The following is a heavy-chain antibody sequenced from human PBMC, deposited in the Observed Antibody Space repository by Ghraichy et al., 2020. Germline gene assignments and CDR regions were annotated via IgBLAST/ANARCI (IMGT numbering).Heavy chain of an antibody. V-gene: IGHV3-74*01. CDR1: GFTFSSYW. D-gene: IGHD3-22*01. J-gene: IGHJ5*02. CDR3: ARGGYYDSSGSQRKKYNWFDP. CDR2: INSDGSST. Sequence: GEYLNISCAASGFTFSSYWMHWVRQAPGKGLVWVSRINSDGSSTSYADSVKGRFTISRDNAKNTLYLQMNSLRAEDTAVYYCARGGYYDSSGSQRKKYNWFDPWGQGTLVTVSS.